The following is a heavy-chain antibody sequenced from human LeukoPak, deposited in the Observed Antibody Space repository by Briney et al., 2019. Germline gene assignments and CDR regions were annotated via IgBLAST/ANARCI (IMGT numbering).Heavy chain of an antibody. Sequence: GGFLRLSCAASGFIFSSYWMSWVRQAPGKGLEWVANIKQDGSEKYYVDSVKGRFTVSRDNAKNSLYLQMNSLRTEDTAVYYCARAMGSGWFDDDCWGQGTLVTVSS. J-gene: IGHJ4*02. D-gene: IGHD6-19*01. V-gene: IGHV3-7*03. CDR2: IKQDGSEK. CDR3: ARAMGSGWFDDDC. CDR1: GFIFSSYW.